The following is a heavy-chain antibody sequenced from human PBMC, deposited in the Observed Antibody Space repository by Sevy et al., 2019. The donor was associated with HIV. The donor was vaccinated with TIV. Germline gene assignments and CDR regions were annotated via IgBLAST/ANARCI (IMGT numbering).Heavy chain of an antibody. J-gene: IGHJ4*02. V-gene: IGHV1-69*13. CDR2: IIPIFGPA. Sequence: SVKVSCKASGSTFSRYVISWVRQAPGQGLEWMGGIIPIFGPANYAQKFQGRVAIIADESTSTAYMELTSLRSEDTAVYYCATGITGTTRPYFDYWGQGALVTVSS. D-gene: IGHD1-7*01. CDR1: GSTFSRYV. CDR3: ATGITGTTRPYFDY.